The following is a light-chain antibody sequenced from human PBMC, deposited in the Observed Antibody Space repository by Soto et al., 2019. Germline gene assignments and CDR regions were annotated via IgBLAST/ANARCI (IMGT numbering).Light chain of an antibody. CDR3: QQYGTSEII. V-gene: IGKV3-15*01. CDR2: GAS. J-gene: IGKJ5*01. Sequence: EIEMAQYPATLWGCLWKSATLSCRASQTVGSNLAWYQQKPGQAPRLLISGASTRATGVPDRFSGSGSGTDFTLTISRLEPEDFAVFFCQQYGTSEIIFGQGTRLEIK. CDR1: QTVGSN.